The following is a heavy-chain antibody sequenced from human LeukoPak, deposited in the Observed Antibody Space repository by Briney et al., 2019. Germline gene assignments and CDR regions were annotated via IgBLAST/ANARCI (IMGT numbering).Heavy chain of an antibody. D-gene: IGHD1-26*01. CDR3: ARVKWEWELLGNWFDP. J-gene: IGHJ5*02. CDR2: IYYTET. CDR1: GGPVSNYY. Sequence: SETLSLTCTVSGGPVSNYYWSWIRQSPGKGLEWIGYIYYTETSYNPSLKSRVTISADTSKNQFSLKLYSVTAADTAVYYCARVKWEWELLGNWFDPWGQGTLVTVSS. V-gene: IGHV4-59*02.